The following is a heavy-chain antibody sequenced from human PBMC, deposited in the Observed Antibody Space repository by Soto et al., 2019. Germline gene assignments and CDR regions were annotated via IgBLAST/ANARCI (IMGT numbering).Heavy chain of an antibody. V-gene: IGHV1-18*01. J-gene: IGHJ4*02. CDR3: ARAISPIYFLMIRGPPPSIVF. CDR2: ISAYNGNT. Sequence: ASVKVSCKASGYTFTSYGISWVRQAPGQGLEWMGWISAYNGNTNYAQKLQGRVTMTTDTSTSTAYMELRSLRSDDTAVYYCARAISPIYFLMIRGPPPSIVFWGPG. D-gene: IGHD4-17*01. CDR1: GYTFTSYG.